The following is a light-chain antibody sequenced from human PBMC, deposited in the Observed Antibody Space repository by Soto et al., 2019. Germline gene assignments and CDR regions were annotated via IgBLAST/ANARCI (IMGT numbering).Light chain of an antibody. CDR3: CSYAGSHTYVV. V-gene: IGLV2-11*01. J-gene: IGLJ2*01. CDR1: SSDVGGYNY. CDR2: DVN. Sequence: QSALTQPRSVSGSPGQSVTISCTGTSSDVGGYNYVSWYPQQPGKAPQLMIYDVNKRPSGVPDRFSGSKSGNTASLTISGLQAEDEADYYCCSYAGSHTYVVFGGGTKLTVL.